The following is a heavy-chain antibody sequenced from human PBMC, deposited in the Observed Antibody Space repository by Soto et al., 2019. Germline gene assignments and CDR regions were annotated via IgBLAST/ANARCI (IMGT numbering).Heavy chain of an antibody. CDR2: IYYSGST. D-gene: IGHD2-15*01. CDR1: GGSISSSSYY. Sequence: PSETLSLTCTVSGGSISSSSYYWGWIRQPPGKGLEWIGSIYYSGSTYYNPSLKSRVTISVDTSKNQFSLKLSSVTAADTAVYYCARSVVVVAATQVRGFDPWGQGSLVTVSS. CDR3: ARSVVVVAATQVRGFDP. J-gene: IGHJ5*02. V-gene: IGHV4-39*01.